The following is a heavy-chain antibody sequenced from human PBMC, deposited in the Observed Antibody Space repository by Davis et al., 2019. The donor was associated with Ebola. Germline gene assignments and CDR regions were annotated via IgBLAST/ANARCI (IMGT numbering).Heavy chain of an antibody. CDR2: ISGYNGDT. J-gene: IGHJ4*02. CDR1: GYIFSSYG. D-gene: IGHD1-26*01. CDR3: AVGGQDGGFDY. V-gene: IGHV1-18*04. Sequence: AASVQVSCKASGYIFSSYGISWVRKAPGQGLEWMGWISGYNGDTSQAQKFQGRVTLTTDTSTSTAYMELRSLKSKDTAVYYCAVGGQDGGFDYWGQGTLLTVSS.